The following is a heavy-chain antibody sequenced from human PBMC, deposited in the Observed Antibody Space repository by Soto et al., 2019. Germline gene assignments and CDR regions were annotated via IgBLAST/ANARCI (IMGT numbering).Heavy chain of an antibody. CDR2: TYYRSKWYN. J-gene: IGHJ4*02. Sequence: QTLSRTFLIPEDTFYRNSAAWNWIRQSPSRGLEWLGRTYYRSKWYNDYAVSVKSRITINPDTYKNQFSLQLNSVTPEDTAVYYCASGYYFDYWGQGTLVTASS. V-gene: IGHV6-1*01. CDR3: ASGYYFDY. CDR1: EDTFYRNSAA.